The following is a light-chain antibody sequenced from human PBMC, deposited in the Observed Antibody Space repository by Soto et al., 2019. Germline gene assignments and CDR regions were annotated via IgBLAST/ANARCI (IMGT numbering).Light chain of an antibody. V-gene: IGKV3-20*01. CDR2: GAS. J-gene: IGKJ1*01. CDR1: ERIGSNY. CDR3: EQYSRSLPWT. Sequence: EIVLTQSPGTLSLSPGERATLSCRASERIGSNYLAWYQQKPGQAPRLLIYGASTRAASTPDRFSGSGSGTDFTLTISTLEPEDFALFYCEQYSRSLPWTFGQGTKVEI.